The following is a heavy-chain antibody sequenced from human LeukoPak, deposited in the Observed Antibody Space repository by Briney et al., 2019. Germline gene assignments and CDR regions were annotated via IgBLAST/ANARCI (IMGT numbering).Heavy chain of an antibody. CDR1: GTTFSNYA. CDR2: MSASGGST. CDR3: AKDLGWFGELFDY. D-gene: IGHD3-10*01. Sequence: GGSLRLSCAASGTTFSNYAMSWVRQAPGKGLEWVSGMSASGGSTYYADSVKGRFTIFRDNSRNTLYLQMNSLRAEDTAVYYCAKDLGWFGELFDYWGQGTLVTVSS. V-gene: IGHV3-23*01. J-gene: IGHJ4*02.